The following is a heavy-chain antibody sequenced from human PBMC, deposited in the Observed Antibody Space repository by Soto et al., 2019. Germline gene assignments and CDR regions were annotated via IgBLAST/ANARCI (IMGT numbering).Heavy chain of an antibody. CDR3: ARVRLGRRYNWNNNWFDP. J-gene: IGHJ5*02. CDR1: GGSISSGGYY. D-gene: IGHD1-20*01. V-gene: IGHV4-31*03. CDR2: IYYSGST. Sequence: SETLSLTCTVSGGSISSGGYYWSWIRQHPGKGLEWIGYIYYSGSTYYNPSLKSRVTISVDTSKNQFSLKLSSVTAADTAVYYCARVRLGRRYNWNNNWFDPWGQGTLVTVSS.